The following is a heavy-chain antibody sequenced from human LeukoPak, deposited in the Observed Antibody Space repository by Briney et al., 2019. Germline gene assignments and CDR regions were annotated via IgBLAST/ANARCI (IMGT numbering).Heavy chain of an antibody. Sequence: GGSLRLSCAASGFTFNTYGMNWVRQAPGKGLEWVSYISGSTSTIYYADSVKGRFTISRDNAKNSLYLQMNSLRAEDTAVYYCARDPYDFWGGWVRVGGMDVWGQGTTVTVSS. CDR2: ISGSTSTI. V-gene: IGHV3-48*01. J-gene: IGHJ6*02. D-gene: IGHD3-3*01. CDR1: GFTFNTYG. CDR3: ARDPYDFWGGWVRVGGMDV.